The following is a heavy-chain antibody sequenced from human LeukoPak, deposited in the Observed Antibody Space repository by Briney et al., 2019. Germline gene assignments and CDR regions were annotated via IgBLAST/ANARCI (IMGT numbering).Heavy chain of an antibody. J-gene: IGHJ5*02. CDR3: AIDVSKRFDP. CDR1: GGSFSGYY. Sequence: SETLSLTCAVYGGSFSGYYWSWIRQPPGRGLEWIGEINHSGSTNYNPSLKSRVTISVDTSKNQFSLKLSSVTAADTAVYYCAIDVSKRFDPWGQGTLVTVSS. V-gene: IGHV4-34*01. D-gene: IGHD5/OR15-5a*01. CDR2: INHSGST.